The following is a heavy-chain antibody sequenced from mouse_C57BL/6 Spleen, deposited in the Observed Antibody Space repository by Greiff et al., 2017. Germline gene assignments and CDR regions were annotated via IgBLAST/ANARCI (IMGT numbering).Heavy chain of an antibody. J-gene: IGHJ2*01. CDR1: GFTFSSFG. CDR2: ISSGSSTI. CDR3: ARGGGYYGSSYFDY. Sequence: EVMLVESGGGLVQPGGSRKLSCAASGFTFSSFGMHWVRQAPEKGLEWVTYISSGSSTIYYADTVKGRFTISRDNPKNTLFLQMTSLRSEDTAMYYCARGGGYYGSSYFDYWGQGTTLTVSS. D-gene: IGHD1-1*01. V-gene: IGHV5-17*02.